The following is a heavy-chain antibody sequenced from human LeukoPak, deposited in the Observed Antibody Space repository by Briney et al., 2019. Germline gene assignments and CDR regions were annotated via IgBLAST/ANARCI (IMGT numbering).Heavy chain of an antibody. D-gene: IGHD6-13*01. CDR2: ISYDGSNK. J-gene: IGHJ4*02. V-gene: IGHV3-30*03. Sequence: PGGSLRLSCAASGFTFSSYGMHWVRQAPGKGLEWVAVISYDGSNKYYADSVKGRFTISRDNAKNSLYLQMNSLRAEDTAVYYCARRGVAAGFDYWGQGTLVTVSS. CDR1: GFTFSSYG. CDR3: ARRGVAAGFDY.